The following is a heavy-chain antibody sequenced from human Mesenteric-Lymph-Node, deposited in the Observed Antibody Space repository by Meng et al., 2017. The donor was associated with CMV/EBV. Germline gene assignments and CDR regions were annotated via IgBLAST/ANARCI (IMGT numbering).Heavy chain of an antibody. D-gene: IGHD6-13*01. J-gene: IGHJ5*02. CDR1: GGTFSSYT. Sequence: QVKLVQSGAEVKKPGSSLKVSCKASGGTFSSYTISWVRQAPGQGLEWMGRIIPILGIANYAQKFQGRVTITADKSTSTAYMELSSLRSEDTAVYYCAGGIAAAGSRWFDPWGLGTLVTVSS. V-gene: IGHV1-69*02. CDR3: AGGIAAAGSRWFDP. CDR2: IIPILGIA.